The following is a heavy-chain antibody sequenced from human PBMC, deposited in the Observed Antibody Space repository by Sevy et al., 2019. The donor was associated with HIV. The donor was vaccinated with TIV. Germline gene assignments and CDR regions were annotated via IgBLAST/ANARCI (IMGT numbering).Heavy chain of an antibody. J-gene: IGHJ4*02. Sequence: SETLSLTCSVSGGSISSSTYYWGWIRQPPGRGLEWIGSVYFTGSTYYNPSLKSRVTISVDTSKNEFSLKVNSVTAADTAVYYCARLRGLRFFDWSSLNYFDYWGQGTLVTVSS. D-gene: IGHD3-9*01. CDR1: GGSISSSTYY. V-gene: IGHV4-39*01. CDR2: VYFTGST. CDR3: ARLRGLRFFDWSSLNYFDY.